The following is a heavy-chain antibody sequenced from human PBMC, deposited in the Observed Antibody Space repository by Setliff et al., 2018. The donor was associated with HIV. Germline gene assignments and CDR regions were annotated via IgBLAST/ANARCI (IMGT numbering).Heavy chain of an antibody. Sequence: SETLSLTCTVSGGSISNSDFYWGWIRQSPGKGLEWIGHIYTSGSTNYNPSLKSRVTISVDTSKNQFSLKLSSVTAADTAVYYCARTDWARTSYYYYYGMDVWGQGTAVTV. CDR3: ARTDWARTSYYYYYGMDV. J-gene: IGHJ6*02. D-gene: IGHD3-9*01. CDR2: IYTSGST. CDR1: GGSISNSDFY. V-gene: IGHV4-61*05.